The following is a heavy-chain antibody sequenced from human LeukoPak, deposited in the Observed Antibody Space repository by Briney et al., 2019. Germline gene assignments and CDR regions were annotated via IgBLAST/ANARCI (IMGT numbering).Heavy chain of an antibody. Sequence: GTSVKVSCKASVYTFTAYYMHWVRQAPGHQREGMGWINPNSCGANYAQRFQDRVTMPSDTSLRAAYMEVHRLRSDDAAVYYCATAPLNVYSSGWYSFDSWGQGTLVTVSS. V-gene: IGHV1-2*02. J-gene: IGHJ4*02. CDR3: ATAPLNVYSSGWYSFDS. CDR1: VYTFTAYY. CDR2: INPNSCGA. D-gene: IGHD6-19*01.